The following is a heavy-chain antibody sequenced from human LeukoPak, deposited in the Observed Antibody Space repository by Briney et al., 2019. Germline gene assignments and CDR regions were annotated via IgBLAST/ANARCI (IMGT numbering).Heavy chain of an antibody. CDR2: IYHSGST. J-gene: IGHJ4*02. Sequence: PSETLSLTXTVSGYSISSGYYWGWIRQPPGKGLEWIGSIYHSGSTYYNPSLKSRVTISVDTSKNQFSLKLSSVTAADTAVYYCATAPGYCSSTSCPPDYWGQGTLVTVSS. D-gene: IGHD2-2*01. V-gene: IGHV4-38-2*02. CDR1: GYSISSGYY. CDR3: ATAPGYCSSTSCPPDY.